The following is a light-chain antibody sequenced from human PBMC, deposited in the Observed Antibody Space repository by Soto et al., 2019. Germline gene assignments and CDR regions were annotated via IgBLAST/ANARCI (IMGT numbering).Light chain of an antibody. CDR1: SSDVGGYNY. CDR2: DVS. Sequence: QSVLTQPRSVSGSPGQSVTISCTGTSSDVGGYNYVPWYQQHPGKAPKLMIYDVSKRPSGVPDRFSGSKSGNTASLTISGLQAEDEADYYCCSYAGSYTLYVFGTGTKATVL. V-gene: IGLV2-11*01. J-gene: IGLJ1*01. CDR3: CSYAGSYTLYV.